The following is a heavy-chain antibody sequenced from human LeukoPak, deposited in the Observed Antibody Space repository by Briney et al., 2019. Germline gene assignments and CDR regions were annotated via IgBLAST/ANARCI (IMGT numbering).Heavy chain of an antibody. CDR2: IYYSGTT. Sequence: SETLSLTCTVSGYSISSGYYWGWIRQPPGKGLEWIGYIYYSGTTNYNPSLKSRVTISVDTSKNQFSLKLSSVTAADTAVYYCARGLSSSYYYGAFDIWGQGTMVTVSS. J-gene: IGHJ3*02. D-gene: IGHD3-22*01. CDR1: GYSISSGYY. V-gene: IGHV4-61*01. CDR3: ARGLSSSYYYGAFDI.